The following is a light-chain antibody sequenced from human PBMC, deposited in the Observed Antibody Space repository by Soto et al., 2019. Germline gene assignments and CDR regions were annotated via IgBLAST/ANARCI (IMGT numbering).Light chain of an antibody. CDR1: QSVCSRC. J-gene: IGKJ1*01. V-gene: IGKV3-20*01. Sequence: ETVLTQSPGTLSLSPGERVTLSCRASQSVCSRCLAWYQQKPGQSPRLLIYGASSRVTGIPGRFRGSGSATDFALPLSGLEAEYFAVYYCQDDGKYPWTFGQGTEVGIK. CDR3: QDDGKYPWT. CDR2: GAS.